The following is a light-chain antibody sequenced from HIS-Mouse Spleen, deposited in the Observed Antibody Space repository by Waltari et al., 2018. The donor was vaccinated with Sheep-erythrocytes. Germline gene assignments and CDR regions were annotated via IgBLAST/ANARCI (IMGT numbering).Light chain of an antibody. Sequence: NFMLTQPHSVSESPGKTVTISCTHSSGSIASNYVQWYQQRPGSAPTTVIYEDNQRPSGVPDRFSASNDSSSNSASLTIAGLKTEDEADYYCQSYDSSNHGVFGGGTKLTVL. J-gene: IGLJ3*02. CDR3: QSYDSSNHGV. CDR2: EDN. V-gene: IGLV6-57*04. CDR1: SGSIASNY.